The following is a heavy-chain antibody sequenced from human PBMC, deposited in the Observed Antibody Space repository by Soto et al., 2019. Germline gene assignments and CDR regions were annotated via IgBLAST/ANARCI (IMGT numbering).Heavy chain of an antibody. J-gene: IGHJ5*02. Sequence: EVQLVESGGGLVKPGGSLRLSCAASGFTFSNAWMSWVRQAPGKGLEWVGRIKSKTDGGTTDYVAPVKGRFTISRDDSKNTLYLQMNSLKTEDTAVYYCTTAGPGIAADNWFDPWGQGTLVTVSS. CDR2: IKSKTDGGTT. D-gene: IGHD6-25*01. V-gene: IGHV3-15*01. CDR1: GFTFSNAW. CDR3: TTAGPGIAADNWFDP.